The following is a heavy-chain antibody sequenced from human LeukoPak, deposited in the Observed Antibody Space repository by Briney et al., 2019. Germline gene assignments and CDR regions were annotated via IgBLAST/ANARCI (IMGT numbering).Heavy chain of an antibody. Sequence: PGGSLRLSCAASGFTFSSYAMSWVCQAPGKGLEWVSAISGSGGSTYYADSVKGRFTISRDNSKNTLYLQMNSLRAEDTAVYYCARARPSGYYDSSGYSDYYGMDVWGQGTTVTVSS. V-gene: IGHV3-23*01. D-gene: IGHD3-22*01. CDR1: GFTFSSYA. J-gene: IGHJ6*02. CDR2: ISGSGGST. CDR3: ARARPSGYYDSSGYSDYYGMDV.